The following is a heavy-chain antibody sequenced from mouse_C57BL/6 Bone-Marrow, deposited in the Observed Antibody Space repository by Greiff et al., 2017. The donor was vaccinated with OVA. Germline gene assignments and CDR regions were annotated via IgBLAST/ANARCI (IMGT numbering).Heavy chain of an antibody. J-gene: IGHJ3*01. CDR3: ASGIYYGYEAY. V-gene: IGHV1-19*01. CDR2: INPYNGGT. D-gene: IGHD2-2*01. Sequence: EVQLQESGPVLVKPGASVKMSCKASGYTFTDYYMNWVKQSHGKSLEWIGVINPYNGGTSYNQKFKGKATLTVDKSSSTAYMELNSLTSEDSAVYYCASGIYYGYEAYWGQGTLVTVSA. CDR1: GYTFTDYY.